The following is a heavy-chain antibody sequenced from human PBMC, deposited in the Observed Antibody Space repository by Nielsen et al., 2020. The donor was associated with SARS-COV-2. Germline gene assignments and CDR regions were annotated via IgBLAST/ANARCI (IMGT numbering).Heavy chain of an antibody. D-gene: IGHD3-10*01. CDR1: GFTFNIYA. Sequence: GESLKISCAASGFTFNIYAMAWVRRAPGRGLLGVTGVSASGGSTYYTDSVKGRFSISRDNSKNTLFLQMHSLRVEDTALYYCAKDGVVRGDALDLWGQGTMVTVSS. CDR2: VSASGGST. CDR3: AKDGVVRGDALDL. J-gene: IGHJ3*01. V-gene: IGHV3-23*01.